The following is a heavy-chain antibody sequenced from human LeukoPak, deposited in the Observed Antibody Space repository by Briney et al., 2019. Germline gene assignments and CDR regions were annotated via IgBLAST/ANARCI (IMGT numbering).Heavy chain of an antibody. CDR1: GFTFSIYW. CDR3: AKEFGQLWLLGGFDY. CDR2: IKQDGSEK. D-gene: IGHD5-18*01. Sequence: PGGSLRLSCAAPGFTFSIYWMSWVRQAPGKGLEWVANIKQDGSEKYYVDSVKGRFTISRDNAKNSLYLQMNSLRAEDTAVYYCAKEFGQLWLLGGFDYWGQGTLVTVSS. V-gene: IGHV3-7*01. J-gene: IGHJ4*02.